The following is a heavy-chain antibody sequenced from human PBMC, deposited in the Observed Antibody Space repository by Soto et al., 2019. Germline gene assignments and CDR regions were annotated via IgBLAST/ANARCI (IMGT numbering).Heavy chain of an antibody. CDR1: GFSFGTYA. CDR2: INAGNGHT. D-gene: IGHD3-3*01. J-gene: IGHJ6*02. CDR3: ARVVVADFWSGYGPNGMDV. V-gene: IGHV1-3*01. Sequence: ASVKVSCKASGFSFGTYAIHWVRQPPGQGLEWMGWINAGNGHTKYSQRLQGRVIITRDTSARTTYMELRSLTSEDTAVYYCARVVVADFWSGYGPNGMDVWGQGTTVTVSS.